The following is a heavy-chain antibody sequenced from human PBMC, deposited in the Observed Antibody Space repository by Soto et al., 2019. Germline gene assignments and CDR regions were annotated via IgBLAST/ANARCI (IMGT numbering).Heavy chain of an antibody. V-gene: IGHV4-39*01. CDR3: ARCVVPAPRHAHCYS. D-gene: IGHD2-21*02. CDR2: IYYLGNT. CDR1: GDSITNNNFY. J-gene: IGHJ1*01. Sequence: PSETLSLTCTVSGDSITNNNFYWGWVRQPPGKGLDWIGNIYYLGNTFYNPSPRSRVTISADTSKNQFSLNLSSVTAADMAVYYCARCVVPAPRHAHCYSCGQGTLGTVSS.